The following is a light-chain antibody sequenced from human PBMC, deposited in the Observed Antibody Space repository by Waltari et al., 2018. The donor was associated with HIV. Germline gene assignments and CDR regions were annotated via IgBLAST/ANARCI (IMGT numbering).Light chain of an antibody. CDR1: NNNVGYQG. V-gene: IGLV10-54*04. CDR2: RSN. CDR3: SAWDSSLSAWV. Sequence: QAGLTQPPSVSKGLRQTATLTCTGNNNNVGYQGAAWLQQHQGHPPKLLSYRSNNRPSGISERFSASRSGNTASLTITGLQPEDEADYYCSAWDSSLSAWVFGGGSKVTVL. J-gene: IGLJ3*02.